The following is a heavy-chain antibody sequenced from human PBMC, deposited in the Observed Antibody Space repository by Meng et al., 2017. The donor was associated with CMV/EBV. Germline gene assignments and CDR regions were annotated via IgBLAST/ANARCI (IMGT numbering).Heavy chain of an antibody. D-gene: IGHD3-22*01. CDR2: INHSGST. Sequence: QVQLRQGGPGLLKPLESRSLTCAVYGGSFSGYYWSWIRQPPGKGLEWIGEINHSGSTNYNPSLKSRVTISVDTSKNQFSLKLSSVTAADTAVYYCARGGPNDSSGYYPYYFDYWGQGTLVTVSS. CDR1: GGSFSGYY. J-gene: IGHJ4*02. CDR3: ARGGPNDSSGYYPYYFDY. V-gene: IGHV4-34*01.